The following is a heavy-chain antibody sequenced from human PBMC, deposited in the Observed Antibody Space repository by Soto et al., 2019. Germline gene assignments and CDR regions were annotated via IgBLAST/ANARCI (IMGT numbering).Heavy chain of an antibody. V-gene: IGHV4-31*03. D-gene: IGHD6-13*01. CDR1: GGSSSSGGYY. J-gene: IGHJ4*02. Sequence: TLPLTCTVSGGSSSSGGYYWSWIRKHPGKGLEWIGYIYYSGSTYYNPSLKSRVTISVDTSKNQFSLKLSSVTAADTAVYYCARGGIAAAAPPDYWGQGTLVTVSS. CDR3: ARGGIAAAAPPDY. CDR2: IYYSGST.